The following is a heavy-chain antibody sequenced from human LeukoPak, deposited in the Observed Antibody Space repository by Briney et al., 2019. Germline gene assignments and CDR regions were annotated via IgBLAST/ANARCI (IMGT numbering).Heavy chain of an antibody. CDR1: GVTFSSYA. CDR2: ISGSGGST. J-gene: IGHJ4*02. V-gene: IGHV3-23*01. CDR3: AKGGFGPTDY. D-gene: IGHD3-16*01. Sequence: GGSLRLSCAAAGVTFSSYAMSLVRQAPGKGLEWVSAISGSGGSTYYADSVKGRFTISRDNSKNTLYLQMNSLRAEDTAVYYCAKGGFGPTDYWGQGTLVTVSS.